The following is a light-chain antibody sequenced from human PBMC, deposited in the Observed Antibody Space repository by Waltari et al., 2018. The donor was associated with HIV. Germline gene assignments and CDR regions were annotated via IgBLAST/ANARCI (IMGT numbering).Light chain of an antibody. CDR1: SSHIGAGYD. V-gene: IGLV1-40*01. CDR3: QSYDSSLSGWVV. J-gene: IGLJ2*01. Sequence: QSVLPQPPSVSGAPGQRVPTPCTGSSSHIGAGYDVHGYQQLPGTAPKLLIYGNSNRPSGVPDRFSGSKSGTSASLAITGLQAEDEADYYCQSYDSSLSGWVVFGGGTKLTVL. CDR2: GNS.